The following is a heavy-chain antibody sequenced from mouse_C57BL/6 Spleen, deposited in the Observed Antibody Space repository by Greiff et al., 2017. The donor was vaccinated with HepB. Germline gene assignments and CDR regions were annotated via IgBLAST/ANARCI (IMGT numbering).Heavy chain of an antibody. V-gene: IGHV7-3*01. CDR3: ARYDWDLFDY. D-gene: IGHD4-1*01. CDR1: GFTFTDYY. CDR2: IRNKANGYTT. Sequence: EVQWVESGGGLVQPGGSLSLSCAASGFTFTDYYMSWVRQPPGKALEWLGFIRNKANGYTTEYSASVKGRFTISRDNSQSILYLQMNALRAEDSATYYCARYDWDLFDYWGQGTTLTVSS. J-gene: IGHJ2*01.